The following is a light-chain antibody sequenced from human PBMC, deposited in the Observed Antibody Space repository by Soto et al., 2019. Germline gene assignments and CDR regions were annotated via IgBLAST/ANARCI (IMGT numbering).Light chain of an antibody. V-gene: IGLV2-14*01. Sequence: GVSNRFSGSKSGNTASLTISGLQAEDEADYYCASYASISTLVVFGGGTKVTVL. J-gene: IGLJ2*01. CDR3: ASYASISTLVV.